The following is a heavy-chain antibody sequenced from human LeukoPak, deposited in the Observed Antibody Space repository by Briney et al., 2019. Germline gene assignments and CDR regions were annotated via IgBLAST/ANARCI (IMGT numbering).Heavy chain of an antibody. CDR2: ISSSGNYI. V-gene: IGHV3-21*04. CDR1: GFTFSSYS. Sequence: GGSLRLSCAASGFTFSSYSMNWVRQAPGKGLEWVSSISSSGNYIYYADSVRGRFTISRDYSTNTLYLQMSSLRAEDTAIYYCAYLGLSSDWNDVPGPQIDYWGQGTPVTVSS. CDR3: AYLGLSSDWNDVPGPQIDY. D-gene: IGHD1-1*01. J-gene: IGHJ4*02.